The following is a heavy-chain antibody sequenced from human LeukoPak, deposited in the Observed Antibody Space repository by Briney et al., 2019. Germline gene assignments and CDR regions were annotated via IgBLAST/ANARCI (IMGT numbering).Heavy chain of an antibody. V-gene: IGHV1-2*02. D-gene: IGHD4-23*01. Sequence: GASVKVSCKVSGYTLTELSMHWVRQAPGQGLEWMGWINPNSGGTYYAQKFQGRVTMTSDTSISTAYMELSRLRSDNTAVYYCARDLYGGTSATFDYWGQGTLVTVSP. CDR2: INPNSGGT. CDR1: GYTLTELS. CDR3: ARDLYGGTSATFDY. J-gene: IGHJ4*02.